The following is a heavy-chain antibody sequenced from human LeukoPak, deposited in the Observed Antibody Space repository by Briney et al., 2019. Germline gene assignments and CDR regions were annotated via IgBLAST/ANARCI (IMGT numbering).Heavy chain of an antibody. D-gene: IGHD3-10*02. CDR1: GFTFSSYE. Sequence: GGSLRLSCAASGFTFSSYEMNWVRQAPGKGLEWVSYISSSGSTIYYADSVKGRFTISRDNAKNSLYLQMNSLRAEDTAVYYCAELGVTMIGGVWGKGTTVTIYS. CDR3: AELGVTMIGGV. V-gene: IGHV3-48*03. CDR2: ISSSGSTI. J-gene: IGHJ6*04.